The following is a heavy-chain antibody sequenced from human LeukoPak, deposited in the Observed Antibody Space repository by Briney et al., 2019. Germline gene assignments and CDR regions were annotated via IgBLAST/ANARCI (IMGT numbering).Heavy chain of an antibody. Sequence: HPGGSLRLSCAASGFTFSSYAMSWVRQAPGKGLEWVSAISGSGGSTYYADSVKGRFTISRDNSKNTLYLQMNSLRAEDTAVYYWAKEKANVSPRQPGMVITPPGYWGQGTRVTVSS. V-gene: IGHV3-23*01. CDR2: ISGSGGST. J-gene: IGHJ4*02. CDR3: AKEKANVSPRQPGMVITPPGY. CDR1: GFTFSSYA. D-gene: IGHD3-22*01.